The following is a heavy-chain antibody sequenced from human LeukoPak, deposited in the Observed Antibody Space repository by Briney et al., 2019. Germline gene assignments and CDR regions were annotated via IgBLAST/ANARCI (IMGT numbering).Heavy chain of an antibody. D-gene: IGHD1-14*01. CDR3: ARDGNRGYDMDV. V-gene: IGHV3-74*01. CDR2: INSDGSST. J-gene: IGHJ6*02. Sequence: HPGGSLRLSCAASGFIFSSYWMHWVRQAPGKGLVWVSRINSDGSSTSYADSVKGRFTISRDNAKNSLYLQMNSLRAEDTAVYYCARDGNRGYDMDVWGQGTTVTVSS. CDR1: GFIFSSYW.